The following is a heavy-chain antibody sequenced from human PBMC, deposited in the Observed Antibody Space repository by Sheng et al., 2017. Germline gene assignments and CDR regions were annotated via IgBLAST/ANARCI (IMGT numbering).Heavy chain of an antibody. CDR1: GFTFRNYA. Sequence: EVQLLESGGGLVQPGGSLRLSCAASGFTFRNYAMTWVRQAPGKGLEWVSSIRGSGGGTHYADSVKGRFTISRDNSKNTLFLQMNSLRAEDTAVYYCAKGRDYDSSGSYYAGAFDIWGQGTMVTVSS. J-gene: IGHJ3*02. V-gene: IGHV3-23*01. CDR3: AKGRDYDSSGSYYAGAFDI. D-gene: IGHD3-22*01. CDR2: IRGSGGGT.